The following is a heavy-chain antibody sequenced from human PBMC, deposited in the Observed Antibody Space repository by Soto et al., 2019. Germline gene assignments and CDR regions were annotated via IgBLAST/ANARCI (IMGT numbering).Heavy chain of an antibody. D-gene: IGHD3-10*01. CDR1: GYAMTSGGYY. V-gene: IGHV4-61*08. J-gene: IGHJ5*02. Sequence: SETLSLTCTVSGYAMTSGGYYWSWIRHLPGKGLEWIGYIYYSGGTQFNPSLKSRVTISVDTSNNQFSLKLSSVTAADTAVYYCARTVVRRTANWFDPWGQGTLVTVYS. CDR2: IYYSGGT. CDR3: ARTVVRRTANWFDP.